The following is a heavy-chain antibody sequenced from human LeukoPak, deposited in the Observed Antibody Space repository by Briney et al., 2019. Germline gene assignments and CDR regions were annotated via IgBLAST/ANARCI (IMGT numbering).Heavy chain of an antibody. D-gene: IGHD3-22*01. V-gene: IGHV3-53*01. CDR3: ARDAPYDSTPGDY. CDR1: GFSVSNNY. J-gene: IGHJ4*02. Sequence: GGSLRLSCAASGFSVSNNYMSWVRQAPGKGLEWVSVIYSGDITYYADSVKGRFTISRDNSKNTLYLQMNSLRAEDTAVYYCARDAPYDSTPGDYWGQGTLVTVSS. CDR2: IYSGDIT.